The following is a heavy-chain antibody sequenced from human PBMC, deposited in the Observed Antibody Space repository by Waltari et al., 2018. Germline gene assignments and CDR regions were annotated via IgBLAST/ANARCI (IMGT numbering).Heavy chain of an antibody. CDR1: GFTFSSYA. V-gene: IGHV3-23*03. CDR3: ARASYYYDSSGYYVN. CDR2: IYSCGRT. Sequence: EVQLLESGGGLVQPGGSLRLSWAASGFTFSSYAMSWFRQVPGKGLGWVSVIYSCGRTYYADSVKGRFTISRDNSKNTLYLQMNSLRAEDTAVYYCARASYYYDSSGYYVNWGQGTLVTVSS. J-gene: IGHJ4*02. D-gene: IGHD3-22*01.